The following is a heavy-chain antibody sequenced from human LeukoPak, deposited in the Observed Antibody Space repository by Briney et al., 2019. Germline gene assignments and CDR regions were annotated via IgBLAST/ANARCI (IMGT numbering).Heavy chain of an antibody. CDR3: ARGTYDILTGYGFDP. D-gene: IGHD3-9*01. V-gene: IGHV1-18*01. CDR1: SYTFTSYG. Sequence: GASVKVSCKASSYTFTSYGISWVRQAPGQGLEWMGWISAYNGNTNYAQKLQGRVTMTTDTSTSTAYMELRSLRSDDTAVYYCARGTYDILTGYGFDPWGQGTLVTVSS. CDR2: ISAYNGNT. J-gene: IGHJ5*02.